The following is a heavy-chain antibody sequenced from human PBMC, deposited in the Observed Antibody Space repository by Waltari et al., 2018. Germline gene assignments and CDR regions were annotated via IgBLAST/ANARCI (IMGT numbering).Heavy chain of an antibody. Sequence: EVQLVESGGGLVKPGGSLRLSCAASGFTFSDHYMDWVRQAPGKGLEWVGRTKNKDNSYTTEYAASVKGRFTISRDELKNSLYLQMNSLKSEDTAVYYCARAYSRSFYSPGYWGQGTLVTVSS. CDR2: TKNKDNSYTT. CDR3: ARAYSRSFYSPGY. J-gene: IGHJ4*02. D-gene: IGHD6-6*01. V-gene: IGHV3-72*01. CDR1: GFTFSDHY.